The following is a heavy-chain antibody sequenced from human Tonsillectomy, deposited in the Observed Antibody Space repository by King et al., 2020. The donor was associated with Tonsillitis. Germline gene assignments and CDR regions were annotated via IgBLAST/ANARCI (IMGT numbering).Heavy chain of an antibody. CDR2: IYPGDSDT. V-gene: IGHV5-51*01. D-gene: IGHD7-27*01. J-gene: IGHJ4*02. CDR3: ARHRDSLGIVDY. Sequence: VQLVESGAEVKKPGESLKISCKGFGNSFSSYWIGWVRQMPGKGLEWMGIIYPGDSDTRYSPSFQGQVTISADKAISTAYLQWSSLKASDTALYYWARHRDSLGIVDYWGQGTLVTVSS. CDR1: GNSFSSYW.